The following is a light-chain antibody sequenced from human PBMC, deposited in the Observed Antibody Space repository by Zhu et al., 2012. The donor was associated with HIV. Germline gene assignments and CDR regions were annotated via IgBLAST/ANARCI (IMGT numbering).Light chain of an antibody. CDR2: GAS. V-gene: IGKV3-20*01. Sequence: EIVMTQSPATLSVSPGETATLSCRASHSVSSTLAWYQQKPGQAPRVLIYGASNRATGIPDRFSGSGSGTDFILTISRLEPEDFAVYYCQHYGTSPPMYTFGQGTKLELK. CDR3: QHYGTSPPMYT. J-gene: IGKJ2*01. CDR1: HSVSST.